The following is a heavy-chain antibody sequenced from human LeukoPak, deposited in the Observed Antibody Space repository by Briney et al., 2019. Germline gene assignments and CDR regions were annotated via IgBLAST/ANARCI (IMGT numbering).Heavy chain of an antibody. CDR2: ISGSGASA. J-gene: IGHJ6*02. Sequence: GGSLRLSCAASGFTFSSYAMSWVRQAPGKGLEWVSSISGSGASAYYADSVKGRFTISRDNSKNTLYLQMNSLRAEDTAVYYCARAQAPDIPYGMDVWGQGTTVTVSS. D-gene: IGHD2-15*01. CDR3: ARAQAPDIPYGMDV. V-gene: IGHV3-23*01. CDR1: GFTFSSYA.